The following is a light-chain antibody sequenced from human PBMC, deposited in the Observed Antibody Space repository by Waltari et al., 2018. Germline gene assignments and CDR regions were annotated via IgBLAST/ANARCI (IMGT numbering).Light chain of an antibody. CDR1: QNILYTSNSKNY. J-gene: IGKJ2*01. V-gene: IGKV4-1*01. CDR3: QQYYSTPYT. Sequence: DILMTQSPDSLAVSLGERATINCKASQNILYTSNSKNYLAWYQQRPGQPPKLLIYKASTRESGVPDRFSGSGSGTDFSLTISSLQAEDVAVYYCQQYYSTPYTFGQGTRVEIK. CDR2: KAS.